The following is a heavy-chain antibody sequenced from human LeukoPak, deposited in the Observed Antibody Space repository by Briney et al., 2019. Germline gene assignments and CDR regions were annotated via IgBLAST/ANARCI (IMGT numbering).Heavy chain of an antibody. D-gene: IGHD6-13*01. Sequence: GASVKVSCKASGGTFSSYAISWVRQAPGQGLEWMGGIIPIFGTANYAQKFQGRVTITADESTSTAYMELSSLRSEDTAVYYCARGFVGSSWYVGGSYYYYYMDVWGKGTTVTISS. V-gene: IGHV1-69*13. J-gene: IGHJ6*03. CDR2: IIPIFGTA. CDR3: ARGFVGSSWYVGGSYYYYYMDV. CDR1: GGTFSSYA.